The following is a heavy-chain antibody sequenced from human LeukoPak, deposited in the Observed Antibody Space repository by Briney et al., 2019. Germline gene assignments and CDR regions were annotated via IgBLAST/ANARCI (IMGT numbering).Heavy chain of an antibody. CDR2: IKPDGSEK. Sequence: PGGSLRLSCAASGFTVSSYWMSWVRQAPGKGLEWVATIKPDGSEKYYVDSVKGRFTFSRDNAKDSLYLQMNSLRAEDTAVYYCARDVLDYWGQGTLVTVSS. D-gene: IGHD3-10*02. J-gene: IGHJ4*02. CDR3: ARDVLDY. CDR1: GFTVSSYW. V-gene: IGHV3-7*01.